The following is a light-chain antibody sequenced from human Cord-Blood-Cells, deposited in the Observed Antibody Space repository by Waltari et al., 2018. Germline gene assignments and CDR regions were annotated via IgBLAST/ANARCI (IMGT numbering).Light chain of an antibody. CDR1: SSNIGAGYD. J-gene: IGLJ2*01. Sequence: QSVLTQPPSVSGAAGQRVTISCTGSSSNIGAGYDVHWYQQLPGTAPKLLIYGNSNRPSGVPDRFSGSKSGTSASLAITGIQAEDEADYYCQSYDSSLSGYVVFGGGTKLTVL. CDR3: QSYDSSLSGYVV. V-gene: IGLV1-40*01. CDR2: GNS.